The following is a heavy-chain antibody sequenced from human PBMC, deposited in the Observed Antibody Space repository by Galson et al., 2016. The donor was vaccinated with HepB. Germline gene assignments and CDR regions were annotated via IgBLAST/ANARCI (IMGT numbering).Heavy chain of an antibody. Sequence: SLRLSCAASGFAFSASAMHWVRQAPGKGLEWVAVASFDGSNRFYAESVKGRFTISRDNSKNTLYLQMNNLQTEDMAVYFCARNDGYTSSWTFDYWGQGTLVTVSS. D-gene: IGHD6-13*01. CDR3: ARNDGYTSSWTFDY. CDR1: GFAFSASA. CDR2: ASFDGSNR. V-gene: IGHV3-30*14. J-gene: IGHJ4*02.